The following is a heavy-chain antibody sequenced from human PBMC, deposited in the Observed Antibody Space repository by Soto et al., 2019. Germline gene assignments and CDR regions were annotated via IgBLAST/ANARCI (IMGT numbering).Heavy chain of an antibody. J-gene: IGHJ6*02. CDR3: ARSMSSLYYYYGMDV. Sequence: KVSCKASGGTFSSYWIGWVRQMPGKGLEWMGIIYPGDSDTRYSPSFQGQVTISADKSISTAYLQWSSLKASDTAMYYCARSMSSLYYYYGMDVWGQGTTVTVSS. CDR2: IYPGDSDT. CDR1: GGTFSSYW. V-gene: IGHV5-51*01. D-gene: IGHD6-13*01.